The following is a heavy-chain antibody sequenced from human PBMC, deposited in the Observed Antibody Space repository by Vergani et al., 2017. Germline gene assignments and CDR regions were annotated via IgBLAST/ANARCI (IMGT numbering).Heavy chain of an antibody. CDR3: ARESGXDFWSGYYTWGYYGMDV. V-gene: IGHV4-4*02. CDR1: GGSISSNNW. J-gene: IGHJ6*02. D-gene: IGHD3-3*01. CDR2: IYHSGST. Sequence: QVQLQESGPGLVKPSGTLSLTCAVSGGSISSNNWWSWVRQPPGKGLEWIGEIYHSGSTNYNPYLKSLLTISVDKSKNQFSLKLSSVTAADTAVYYGARESGXDFWSGYYTWGYYGMDVWGQGTTVTVSS.